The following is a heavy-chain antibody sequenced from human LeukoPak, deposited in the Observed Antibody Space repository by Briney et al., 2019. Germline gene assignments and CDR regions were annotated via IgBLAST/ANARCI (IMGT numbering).Heavy chain of an antibody. V-gene: IGHV3-21*01. CDR1: GFTISSYS. Sequence: GGSLRLSCAASGFTISSYSINWVRQAPGKGLEWVSSISSSSSYIYYADSVKGRFTISRDNAKNSLYLQMNSLRAEDTAVYYCARGIPWTMVRGVPLNYFDYWGQGTLVTVSS. CDR3: ARGIPWTMVRGVPLNYFDY. J-gene: IGHJ4*02. D-gene: IGHD3-10*01. CDR2: ISSSSSYI.